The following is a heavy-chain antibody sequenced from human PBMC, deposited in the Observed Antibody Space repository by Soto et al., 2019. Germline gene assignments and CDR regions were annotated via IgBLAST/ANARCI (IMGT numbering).Heavy chain of an antibody. CDR2: VFYTGTT. J-gene: IGHJ4*02. CDR3: ARLVVVSPVANV. CDR1: GGSINYNSYY. V-gene: IGHV4-39*02. D-gene: IGHD2-2*01. Sequence: PSETVSLTCSVSGGSINYNSYYWGWIRQPPGQGLEWIGSVFYTGTTYYSPSLESRVTISVDTSKNSFSLNLTSVTAADTAVYFCARLVVVSPVANVWGQGTLVTVSS.